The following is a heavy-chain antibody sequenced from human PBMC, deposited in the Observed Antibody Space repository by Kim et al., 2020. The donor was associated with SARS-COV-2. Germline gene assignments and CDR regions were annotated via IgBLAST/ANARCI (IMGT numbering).Heavy chain of an antibody. D-gene: IGHD1-26*01. CDR1: GYTFTSYY. CDR2: INPSGGST. CDR3: ARVYSRVSGGMGSGGYYYGMDV. J-gene: IGHJ6*02. V-gene: IGHV1-46*01. Sequence: ASVKVSCKASGYTFTSYYMHWVRQAPGQGLEWMGIINPSGGSTSYAQKFQGRVTMTRDTSTSTVYMELSSLRSEDTAVYYCARVYSRVSGGMGSGGYYYGMDVWGQGTTVTVSS.